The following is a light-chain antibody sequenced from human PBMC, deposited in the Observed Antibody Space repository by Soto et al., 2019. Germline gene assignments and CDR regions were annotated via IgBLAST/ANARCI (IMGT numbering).Light chain of an antibody. CDR2: GAS. Sequence: EIVMTQSPATLSVSPGGRATLSCRASQSISDTLAWYQQKPGQAPRLLIHGASTRATGFPARFSDSGSGTDFTLTISSLQSEDFAVYYCQQYGSSGTFGQGTKVDIK. CDR3: QQYGSSGT. V-gene: IGKV3-15*01. J-gene: IGKJ1*01. CDR1: QSISDT.